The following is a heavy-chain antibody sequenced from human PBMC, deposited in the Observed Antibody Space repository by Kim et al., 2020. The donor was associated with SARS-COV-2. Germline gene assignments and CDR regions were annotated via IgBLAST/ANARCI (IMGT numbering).Heavy chain of an antibody. D-gene: IGHD3-3*01. CDR1: GGSISSGDYY. Sequence: SETLSLTCTVSGGSISSGDYYWSWIRQPPGKGLEWIGYNYYSGSTYYNPSLKSRVTISVDTSKNQFSLKLSSVTAADTAVYYCARVRFSITIFGVVTRLFDYWGHGTLVTVSS. CDR3: ARVRFSITIFGVVTRLFDY. CDR2: NYYSGST. J-gene: IGHJ4*01. V-gene: IGHV4-30-4*01.